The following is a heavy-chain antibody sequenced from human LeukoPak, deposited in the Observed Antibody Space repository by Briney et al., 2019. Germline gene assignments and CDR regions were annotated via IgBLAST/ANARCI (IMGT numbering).Heavy chain of an antibody. D-gene: IGHD3-3*01. CDR3: ARNENYDFWSGYYTGAFDY. CDR1: GGSISSGSYY. CDR2: IYTSGST. Sequence: PSETLSLTCTVSGGSISSGSYYWSWIRQPAGKGLEWIGRIYTSGSTYYNPSLKSRVTISVDRSKNQFSLKLSSVTAADTAVYYCARNENYDFWSGYYTGAFDYWGQGTLVTVSS. J-gene: IGHJ4*02. V-gene: IGHV4-61*02.